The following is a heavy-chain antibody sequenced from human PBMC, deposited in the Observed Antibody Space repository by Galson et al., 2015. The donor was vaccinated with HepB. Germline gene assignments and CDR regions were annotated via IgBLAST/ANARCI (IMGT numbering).Heavy chain of an antibody. CDR3: ARRGPGYYDSSAYNY. V-gene: IGHV1-18*04. CDR2: ISGDNGNT. CDR1: GYTFTSYG. Sequence: SVKVSCKASGYTFTSYGISWVRQAPGQGLEWMGWISGDNGNTNYADNLQGRVTMTTDTSTSTAYMELRSLRSDDTAMYYCARRGPGYYDSSAYNYWGQGTLVTVSS. J-gene: IGHJ4*02. D-gene: IGHD3-22*01.